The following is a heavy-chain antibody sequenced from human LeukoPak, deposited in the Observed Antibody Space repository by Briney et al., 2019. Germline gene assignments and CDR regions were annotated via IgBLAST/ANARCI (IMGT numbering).Heavy chain of an antibody. J-gene: IGHJ5*02. CDR3: ARRSDYYDSSGYYQLNWFDP. Sequence: SETLSLTCAVYGGSFSGYYWSWIRQPPGKGLEWIGEINHSGSTNYNPSLKSRVTISVDTSKNQFSLKLSSVTAADTAVYYCARRSDYYDSSGYYQLNWFDPWGQGTLVTVSS. CDR1: GGSFSGYY. D-gene: IGHD3-22*01. CDR2: INHSGST. V-gene: IGHV4-34*01.